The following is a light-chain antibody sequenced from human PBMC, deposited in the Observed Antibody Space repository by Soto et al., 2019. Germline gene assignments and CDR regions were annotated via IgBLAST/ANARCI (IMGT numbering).Light chain of an antibody. CDR2: DVS. CDR3: QQYNTYSGT. V-gene: IGKV1-5*01. J-gene: IGKJ1*01. CDR1: QSTSSW. Sequence: DIQMTQSPYTLSASVGDTVTITCRASQSTSSWLAWYQQKPGKAPKVLIYDVSSLESGVPSRFSGSGSGTEFTLTINSLQPDDLATYYCQQYNTYSGTFGPGTKVDIK.